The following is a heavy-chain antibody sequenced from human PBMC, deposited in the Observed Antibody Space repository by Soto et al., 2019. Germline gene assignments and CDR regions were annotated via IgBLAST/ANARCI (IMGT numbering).Heavy chain of an antibody. CDR1: GGSISSGGYY. D-gene: IGHD6-13*01. J-gene: IGHJ5*02. V-gene: IGHV4-31*03. Sequence: QVQLQESGPGLVKPSQTLSLTCTVSGGSISSGGYYWSWIRQHPGKGLEWIGYIYYSGSTYYNPSLKSRVTISVDTSKNQFSLKLSSVTAADTAVYYCARGFRRGKAAAGNWFDPWGQGTLVTVSS. CDR3: ARGFRRGKAAAGNWFDP. CDR2: IYYSGST.